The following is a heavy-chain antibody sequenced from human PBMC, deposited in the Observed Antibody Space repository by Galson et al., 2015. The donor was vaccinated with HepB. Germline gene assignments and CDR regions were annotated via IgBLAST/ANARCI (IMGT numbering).Heavy chain of an antibody. D-gene: IGHD5-24*01. V-gene: IGHV1-69*13. CDR1: GGTFSNYA. Sequence: SVKVSCKASGGTFSNYAISWVRQAPGQGLEWMGGIIPIFGTTNYAQEFQGRVTIIADESTSTAYMELSSLRSEDTAVYYCARVSRRDGYNPTYYYYGMDVWGQGTTVTVSS. CDR2: IIPIFGTT. CDR3: ARVSRRDGYNPTYYYYGMDV. J-gene: IGHJ6*02.